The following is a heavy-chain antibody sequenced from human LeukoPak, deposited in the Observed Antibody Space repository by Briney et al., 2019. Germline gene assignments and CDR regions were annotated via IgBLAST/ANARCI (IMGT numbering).Heavy chain of an antibody. V-gene: IGHV3-23*01. CDR2: ISGNGGST. D-gene: IGHD5-24*01. CDR1: GFTFSSYS. Sequence: GGSLRLSCAASGFTFSSYSMSWVRQAPGKGLEWVSAISGNGGSTYYADSVKGRFTISRDNSKNTLYLQMNSLRAEDTAVYYCAKDDGMATPLGYWGQGTLVTVSS. CDR3: AKDDGMATPLGY. J-gene: IGHJ4*02.